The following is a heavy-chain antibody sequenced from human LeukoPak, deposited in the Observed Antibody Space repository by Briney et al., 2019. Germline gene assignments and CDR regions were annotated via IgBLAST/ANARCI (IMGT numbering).Heavy chain of an antibody. J-gene: IGHJ4*02. CDR3: ARWPLRFLEWLLYFDY. CDR2: ISAYNGNT. Sequence: ASVKVSCKASGYTFTSYGISWVRQAPGQGLEWVGWISAYNGNTNYAQKLQGRVTMTTDTSTSTAYMELRSLRSDDTAVYYCARWPLRFLEWLLYFDYWGQGTLVTVSS. CDR1: GYTFTSYG. V-gene: IGHV1-18*01. D-gene: IGHD3-3*01.